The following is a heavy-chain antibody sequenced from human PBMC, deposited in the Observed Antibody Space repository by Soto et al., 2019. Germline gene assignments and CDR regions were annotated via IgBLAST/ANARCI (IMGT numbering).Heavy chain of an antibody. D-gene: IGHD6-13*01. CDR3: ARSYYSSTYYDWFDL. Sequence: SETLSLTCTVSGGSTRSSRHHWGWLRQPPGKGLEWIGSLYYSGTTYYNPSLKSRVTISVDTSKTQFSLKLTSVTAADTAVFYCARSYYSSTYYDWFDLWGQGTLVTVSS. CDR1: GGSTRSSRHH. V-gene: IGHV4-39*01. J-gene: IGHJ5*02. CDR2: LYYSGTT.